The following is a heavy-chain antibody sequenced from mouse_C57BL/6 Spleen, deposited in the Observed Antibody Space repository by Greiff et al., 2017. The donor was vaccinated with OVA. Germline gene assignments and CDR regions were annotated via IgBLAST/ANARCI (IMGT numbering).Heavy chain of an antibody. CDR1: GYTFTDYY. V-gene: IGHV1-76*01. CDR2: IYPGSGNT. Sequence: QVQLKESGAELVRPGASVKLSCKASGYTFTDYYINWVKQRPGQGLEWIARIYPGSGNTYYNEKFKGKATLTADKSSSTAYMQLSSLTSEDSAVYFCARSDTAFDYWGQGTTLTVSS. J-gene: IGHJ2*01. CDR3: ARSDTAFDY.